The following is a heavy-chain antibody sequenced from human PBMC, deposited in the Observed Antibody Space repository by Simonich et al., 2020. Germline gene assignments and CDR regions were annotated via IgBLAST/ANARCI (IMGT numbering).Heavy chain of an antibody. J-gene: IGHJ4*02. V-gene: IGHV1-18*01. CDR3: ARASRGTWWYYYFDY. Sequence: QVQLVQSGAEVKKPGASVKVSCKASGYTFTSYGISWGRQAPGQGLEWLGRRSYYNGNTNYAQKLQGRVTMTTDTSTSTAYMELRSLRSDDTAVYYCARASRGTWWYYYFDYWGQGTLVTVSS. CDR1: GYTFTSYG. CDR2: RSYYNGNT. D-gene: IGHD2-15*01.